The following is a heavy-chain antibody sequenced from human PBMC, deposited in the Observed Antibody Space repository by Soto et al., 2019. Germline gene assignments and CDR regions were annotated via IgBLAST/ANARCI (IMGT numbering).Heavy chain of an antibody. Sequence: NPSETLSLTCSVSRGSISSTSYIWGWFRQPPGKGPEWIGCIYYSGRSYYNPSLKSRVTISVDRSKNHFSLNLTSVTAADTAVYYCAREQQRLDYDILTGQPIHWIDPWGQGIVVTVSS. V-gene: IGHV4-39*02. D-gene: IGHD3-9*01. CDR2: IYYSGRS. CDR1: RGSISSTSYI. J-gene: IGHJ5*02. CDR3: AREQQRLDYDILTGQPIHWIDP.